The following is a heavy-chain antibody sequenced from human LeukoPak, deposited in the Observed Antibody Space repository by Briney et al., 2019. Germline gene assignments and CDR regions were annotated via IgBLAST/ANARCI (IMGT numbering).Heavy chain of an antibody. CDR3: ARGLKSEHFDY. V-gene: IGHV3-21*01. J-gene: IGHJ4*02. CDR1: GFTFSSYS. D-gene: IGHD3-22*01. CDR2: ISSSSSYI. Sequence: GGSLRLSCAASGFTFSSYSMNWVRQAPWKGLEWVSSISSSSSYIYYADSVKGRFTISRDNAKNSLYLQMNSLRAEDTAVYYCARGLKSEHFDYWGQGTLVTVSS.